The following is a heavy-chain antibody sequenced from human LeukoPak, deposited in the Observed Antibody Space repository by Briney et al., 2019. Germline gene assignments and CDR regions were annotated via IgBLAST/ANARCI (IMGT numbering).Heavy chain of an antibody. J-gene: IGHJ4*02. CDR3: ARERDSSGYVDY. V-gene: IGHV4-59*01. CDR1: GGSISSYY. Sequence: SETLSLTCTVSGGSISSYYWSWIRQPPGKGLEGIGYIYYTGTTNYNPSLKSRLTISVDTSKNQFSLKLSSVTAADTAVYYCARERDSSGYVDYWGQGTLVTVSS. D-gene: IGHD3-22*01. CDR2: IYYTGTT.